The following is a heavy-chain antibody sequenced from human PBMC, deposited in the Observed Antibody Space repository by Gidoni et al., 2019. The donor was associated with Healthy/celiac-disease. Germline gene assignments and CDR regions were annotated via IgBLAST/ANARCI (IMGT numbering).Heavy chain of an antibody. CDR1: GFTFISYG. J-gene: IGHJ6*02. CDR2: IWYDGSNK. Sequence: QVQLVESGGGVVQPGRSLRLSCAASGFTFISYGMHWVRQAPGKGLEWVAVIWYDGSNKYYADSVKGRFTISRDNSKNTLYLQMNSLRAEDTAVYYCARDPKGWLPPAHYGMDVWGQGTTVTVSS. CDR3: ARDPKGWLPPAHYGMDV. D-gene: IGHD6-19*01. V-gene: IGHV3-33*01.